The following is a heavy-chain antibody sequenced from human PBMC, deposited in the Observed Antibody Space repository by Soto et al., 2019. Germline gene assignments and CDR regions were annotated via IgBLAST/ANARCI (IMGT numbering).Heavy chain of an antibody. CDR2: IVVVSGST. D-gene: IGHD1-26*01. Sequence: EAAVKVSCKASGFDFGSFGIQFLRQTRGRGLEWIGWIVVVSGSTNYARQFQGRVAISRDMSSSTAYLDLYDLKSDDTAVYFFSADHPHMAMGWPVWGQGTTVTVS. V-gene: IGHV1-58*02. CDR1: GFDFGSFG. CDR3: SADHPHMAMGWPV. J-gene: IGHJ6*02.